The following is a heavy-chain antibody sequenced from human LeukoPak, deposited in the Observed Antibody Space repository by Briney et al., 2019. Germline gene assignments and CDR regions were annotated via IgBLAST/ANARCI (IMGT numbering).Heavy chain of an antibody. CDR2: ISNSSSSI. J-gene: IGHJ3*02. CDR1: GFTFSRNS. Sequence: GGSLRLSCAASGFTFSRNSMNWVRQAPGKGLEWVSYISNSSSSIYYADSVRGRFTISRDNAKNSLYLQMNSLRAEDTAVYYCARMTGGSDGLDMWGQGTMVTVYS. D-gene: IGHD2-15*01. CDR3: ARMTGGSDGLDM. V-gene: IGHV3-48*01.